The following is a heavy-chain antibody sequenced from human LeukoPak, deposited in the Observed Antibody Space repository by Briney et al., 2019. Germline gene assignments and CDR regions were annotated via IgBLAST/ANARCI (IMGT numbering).Heavy chain of an antibody. D-gene: IGHD1-26*01. CDR1: GGSFSGYY. V-gene: IGHV4-34*01. CDR3: ARRSYYAPFDY. Sequence: SETLSLTCAVYGGSFSGYYWSWIRQPPGKGLEWIGEINHSGSTNYNPSLKGRVTISVDTSKNQFSLKLSSVTAADTAVYYCARRSYYAPFDYWGQGTLVTVSS. CDR2: INHSGST. J-gene: IGHJ4*02.